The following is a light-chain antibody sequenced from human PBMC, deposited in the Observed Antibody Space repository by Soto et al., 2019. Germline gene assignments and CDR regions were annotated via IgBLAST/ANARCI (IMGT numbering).Light chain of an antibody. CDR3: SSYAGSNNYV. CDR1: SSDVGGYNY. V-gene: IGLV2-8*01. CDR2: EVN. J-gene: IGLJ1*01. Sequence: QSVLTQPPSASGSPGRSVTISCTGTSSDVGGYNYVSWYQQHPGKAPKLMIYEVNKRPSGFPDRFSGSKSGNTASLPVSGLQAEDEADYYCSSYAGSNNYVFGPGTKVTVL.